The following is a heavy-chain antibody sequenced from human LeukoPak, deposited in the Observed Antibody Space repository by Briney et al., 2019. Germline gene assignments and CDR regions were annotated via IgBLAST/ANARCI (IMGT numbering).Heavy chain of an antibody. D-gene: IGHD2-2*01. V-gene: IGHV3-30*02. J-gene: IGHJ6*03. CDR3: AKDVRYCSSTSCYSPHYYYYYMDV. CDR2: IRYDGSNK. Sequence: GGSLRLSCAASGFTFSSYVMHWVRQAPGKGLEWVAFIRYDGSNKYYADSVKGRFTISRDNSKNTLYLQMNSLRAEDTAVYYCAKDVRYCSSTSCYSPHYYYYYMDVWGKGATVTISS. CDR1: GFTFSSYV.